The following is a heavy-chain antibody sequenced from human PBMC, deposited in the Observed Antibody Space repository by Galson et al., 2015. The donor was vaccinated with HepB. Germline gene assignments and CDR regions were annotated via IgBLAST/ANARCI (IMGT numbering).Heavy chain of an antibody. V-gene: IGHV3-30*04. D-gene: IGHD2-15*01. CDR3: ARDKDVVVAAGPLDY. Sequence: SLRLSCAASGFTFSSYAKHWVRQAPGKGLEWVALISYDGSNKYYADSEKGRFTISRDNSKNTLYLQMNSLRAEDTAVYYCARDKDVVVAAGPLDYWGQGTLVTVSS. CDR2: ISYDGSNK. J-gene: IGHJ4*02. CDR1: GFTFSSYA.